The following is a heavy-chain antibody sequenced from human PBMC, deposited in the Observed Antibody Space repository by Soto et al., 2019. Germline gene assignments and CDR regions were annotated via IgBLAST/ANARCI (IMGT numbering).Heavy chain of an antibody. Sequence: GGSLRLSCAASGFTFSSYWMSWVRQAPGKGLEWVANIKQDGSEKYYVDSVKGRFTISRDNAKNSLYLQMNSLRAEDTAVYYCARDRGYSGYDPGSYFDYWGQGTLATVSS. J-gene: IGHJ4*02. CDR2: IKQDGSEK. CDR1: GFTFSSYW. CDR3: ARDRGYSGYDPGSYFDY. V-gene: IGHV3-7*01. D-gene: IGHD5-12*01.